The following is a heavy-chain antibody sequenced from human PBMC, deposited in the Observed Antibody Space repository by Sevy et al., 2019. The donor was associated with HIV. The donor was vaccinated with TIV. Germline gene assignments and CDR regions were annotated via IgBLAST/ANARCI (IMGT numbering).Heavy chain of an antibody. CDR3: AREPYFFDMSGYYWDY. CDR1: GVSVSSDTYY. J-gene: IGHJ4*02. D-gene: IGHD3-22*01. CDR2: VYNTGST. Sequence: SETLSLTCAVSGVSVSSDTYYWSWIRQPPGKGLEWIGYVYNTGSTNYSPSFKSRFTISVDTSKYQFSLRLFSVAAADTALYYCAREPYFFDMSGYYWDYWGQGALVTVSS. V-gene: IGHV4-61*01.